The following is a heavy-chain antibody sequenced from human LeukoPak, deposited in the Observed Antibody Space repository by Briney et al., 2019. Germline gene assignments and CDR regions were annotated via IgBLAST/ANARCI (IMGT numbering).Heavy chain of an antibody. Sequence: ASVKVSCKASGYTFTGYYINWVRQAPGQAPEWVGWVNPNTGGTRYAQKFQGRATMTRDTSITTALMELRGLTFDDTAVFYCVREAGPLDWGQGTLVTVSS. V-gene: IGHV1-2*02. J-gene: IGHJ4*02. CDR1: GYTFTGYY. CDR3: VREAGPLD. CDR2: VNPNTGGT.